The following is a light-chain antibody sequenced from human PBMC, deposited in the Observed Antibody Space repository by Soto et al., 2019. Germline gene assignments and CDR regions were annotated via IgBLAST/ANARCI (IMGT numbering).Light chain of an antibody. Sequence: QSALTQPRSVSGSPGQSVTVSCTGTSSDVGRHKYVSWYQQYPGKAPKLIIYDVSKRPSGVPDRFSGSKSGNTASLTISGIQAEDEADYYCCAYAGIYNCGVLFGGGTKLTVL. J-gene: IGLJ2*01. CDR1: SSDVGRHKY. V-gene: IGLV2-11*01. CDR2: DVS. CDR3: CAYAGIYNCGVL.